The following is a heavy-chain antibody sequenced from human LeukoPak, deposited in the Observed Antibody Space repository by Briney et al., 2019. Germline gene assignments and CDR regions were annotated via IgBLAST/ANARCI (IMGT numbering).Heavy chain of an antibody. CDR2: IYYSGST. V-gene: IGHV4-59*01. J-gene: IGHJ4*02. CDR3: ARGDSGYDWVDY. Sequence: PSETLSLTCTVSGGSISSYYGSCIREPPGKGLEWIGYIYYSGSTNYNPSLKSRVTISVDTSKNQFSLKLSSVTAADTAVYYCARGDSGYDWVDYWGQGTLVTVSS. CDR1: GGSISSYY. D-gene: IGHD5-12*01.